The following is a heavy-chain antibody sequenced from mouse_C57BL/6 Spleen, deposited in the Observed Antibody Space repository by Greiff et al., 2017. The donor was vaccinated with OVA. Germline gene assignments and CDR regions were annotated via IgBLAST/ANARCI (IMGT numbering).Heavy chain of an antibody. CDR2: IYPRSGNT. Sequence: VKLQQSGAELARPGASVKLSCKASGYTFTSYGISWVKQRTGQGLEWIGEIYPRSGNTYYNEKFKGKATLTADKSSSTAYMELRSLTSEDSAVYFCARYDYDGYYFDYWGQGTTLTVSS. CDR3: ARYDYDGYYFDY. J-gene: IGHJ2*01. CDR1: GYTFTSYG. D-gene: IGHD2-4*01. V-gene: IGHV1-81*01.